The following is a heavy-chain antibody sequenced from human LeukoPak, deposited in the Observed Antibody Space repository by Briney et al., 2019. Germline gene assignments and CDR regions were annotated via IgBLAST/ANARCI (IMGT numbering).Heavy chain of an antibody. J-gene: IGHJ4*02. D-gene: IGHD3-22*01. V-gene: IGHV3-9*01. Sequence: GGSLRLSCAASGFTFDDYAMHWVRQAPGKGLEWVSGISWNSFTIGYADSVKGRFTISRDNSKNSLYLQMNSLRAEDTALYYCAKDANAYYYDSSDPYYFDYWGQGTLVTVSS. CDR3: AKDANAYYYDSSDPYYFDY. CDR1: GFTFDDYA. CDR2: ISWNSFTI.